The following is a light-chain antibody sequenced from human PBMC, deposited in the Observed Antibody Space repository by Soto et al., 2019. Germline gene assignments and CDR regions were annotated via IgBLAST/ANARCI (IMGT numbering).Light chain of an antibody. CDR1: NTDVGGYNY. CDR3: TSYTPTGALV. CDR2: EVR. Sequence: QSVLTQPASVSGSPGQSITVSCTGTNTDVGGYNYVSWYQHRPGKAPRLMIYEVRNRLSGVSNRFSGSKSGITASLTISGLQSEDEADYYCTSYTPTGALVFGSGTKVTVL. V-gene: IGLV2-14*01. J-gene: IGLJ6*01.